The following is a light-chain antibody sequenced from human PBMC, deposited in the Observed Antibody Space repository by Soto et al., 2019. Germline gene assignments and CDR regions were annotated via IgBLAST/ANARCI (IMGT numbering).Light chain of an antibody. V-gene: IGKV1-39*01. Sequence: DIQMTQSPSSLSASVGDRFTLTCRASESIRDYLNWYQQKPGKAPNLLIYAASSLQSGVPSRFSGGGSGTDFTLTISSLQPEDFATYYCQQSYNIPRTFGQGTRLEIK. J-gene: IGKJ5*01. CDR3: QQSYNIPRT. CDR1: ESIRDY. CDR2: AAS.